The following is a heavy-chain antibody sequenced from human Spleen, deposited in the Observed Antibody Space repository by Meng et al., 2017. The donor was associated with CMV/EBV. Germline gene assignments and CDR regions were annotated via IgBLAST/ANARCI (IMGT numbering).Heavy chain of an antibody. CDR2: INNSGST. V-gene: IGHV4-34*01. Sequence: EGGGGLLKASETPAPPWAVSCGSFSGYYWGWIRQPPGKALEWIGEINNSGSTNYNPSLKSRVTISVDTSKSQFSLKLSSVTAADTAVYYCARGGSGAIFGVVPPYFDYWGQGTLVTVSS. D-gene: IGHD3-3*01. J-gene: IGHJ4*02. CDR1: CGSFSGYY. CDR3: ARGGSGAIFGVVPPYFDY.